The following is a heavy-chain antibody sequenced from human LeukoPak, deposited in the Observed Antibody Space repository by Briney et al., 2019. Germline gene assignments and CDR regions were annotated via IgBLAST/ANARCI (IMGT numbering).Heavy chain of an antibody. V-gene: IGHV1-18*01. CDR2: ISAYNGNT. D-gene: IGHD3-9*01. CDR1: GYTFTSYG. CDR3: ARVSYYDILTGYGGRFDP. Sequence: ASVKVSCKASGYTFTSYGISWVRQAPGQGLEWMGWISAYNGNTNYAQKLQGRVTMTTDTSTSTAYMELRSLRSDDTAVYYCARVSYYDILTGYGGRFDPWGQGTLVTVSS. J-gene: IGHJ5*02.